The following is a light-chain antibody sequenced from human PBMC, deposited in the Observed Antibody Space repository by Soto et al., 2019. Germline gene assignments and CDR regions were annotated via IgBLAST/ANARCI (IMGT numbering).Light chain of an antibody. CDR1: SNDVGAYNY. CDR2: EVN. J-gene: IGLJ3*02. V-gene: IGLV2-14*01. CDR3: ISYTSNKIWV. Sequence: QSVLTQPASVSGSPGQSIAISCTGTSNDVGAYNYVSWYQQYLGKAPKLMIYEVNKRPSGVSDRFSGSKSGNTASLTISGLQPEDEADYYCISYTSNKIWVFGGGTQLTVL.